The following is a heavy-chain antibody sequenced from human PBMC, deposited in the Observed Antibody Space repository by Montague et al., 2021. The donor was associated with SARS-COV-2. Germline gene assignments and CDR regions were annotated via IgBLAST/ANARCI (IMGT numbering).Heavy chain of an antibody. CDR2: INHSANT. D-gene: IGHD3-10*01. CDR1: GGSLSGYY. J-gene: IGHJ6*02. CDR3: ASGIYPSGSYYNRYYYGLNI. V-gene: IGHV4-34*01. Sequence: SETLSLTCAVYGGSLSGYYWSWIRQPPGRGLEWIGEINHSANTKYSPSLKSPVTISIDTSKNQFSLKMTSVTAADTATYYCASGIYPSGSYYNRYYYGLNIWGPGTTVIVSS.